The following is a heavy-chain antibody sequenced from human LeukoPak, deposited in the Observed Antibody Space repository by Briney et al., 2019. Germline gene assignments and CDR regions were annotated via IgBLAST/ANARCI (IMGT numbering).Heavy chain of an antibody. J-gene: IGHJ4*02. D-gene: IGHD3-22*01. Sequence: TSVKVSCKASGFTFSSYGVQWVRQARGQGLEWIGWIVVGSGNTNYAHKVQERFTITRDMSTGTAYMELNSLRSEDTAVYYCAAPSSLTDSSGYSSQFDYWGQGTLVTVSS. CDR2: IVVGSGNT. V-gene: IGHV1-58*01. CDR1: GFTFSSYG. CDR3: AAPSSLTDSSGYSSQFDY.